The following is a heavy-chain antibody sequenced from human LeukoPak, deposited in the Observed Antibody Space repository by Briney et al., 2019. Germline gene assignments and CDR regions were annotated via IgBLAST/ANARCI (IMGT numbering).Heavy chain of an antibody. J-gene: IGHJ4*02. V-gene: IGHV3-30-3*01. Sequence: GGSLRLSCAASGFTFSSYAMHWVRQAPGKGLEWVAVISYDGSNKYYADPVKGRFTISRDNSKNTLYLQMNSLRAEDTAVYYCARDPPSYSSFYFDYWGQGTLVTVSS. D-gene: IGHD6-6*01. CDR2: ISYDGSNK. CDR3: ARDPPSYSSFYFDY. CDR1: GFTFSSYA.